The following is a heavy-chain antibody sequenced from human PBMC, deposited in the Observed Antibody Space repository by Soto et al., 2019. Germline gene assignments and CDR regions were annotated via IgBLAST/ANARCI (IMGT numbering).Heavy chain of an antibody. CDR1: GFTFGDYW. CDR3: AKDMGYDLSPLGYFDY. Sequence: GGSLRLSCAASGFTFGDYWMHWVRQPPGKGPEWVSRMTGDGRTTQYADSVKGRFTASRDNAKSTLYLQMNSLRAEDTAVYYCAKDMGYDLSPLGYFDYWGQGTLVTVSS. V-gene: IGHV3-74*03. CDR2: MTGDGRTT. J-gene: IGHJ4*02. D-gene: IGHD5-12*01.